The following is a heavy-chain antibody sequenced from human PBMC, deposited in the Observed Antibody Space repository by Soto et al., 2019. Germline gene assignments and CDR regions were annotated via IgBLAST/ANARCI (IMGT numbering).Heavy chain of an antibody. J-gene: IGHJ5*02. CDR1: GYTFTNCG. D-gene: IGHD3-10*01. CDR2: INVYNGNT. V-gene: IGHV1-18*01. Sequence: QVQLVQSGGEVKKPGASVKVSCKASGYTFTNCGISWVRQAPGHGLKWMGWINVYNGNTKYAQKVQGRVTMTTDTTTGTAYMELRSLRSDDTALYYCARGVGSGSYYNQYNWFDPWGQGTLVTVSS. CDR3: ARGVGSGSYYNQYNWFDP.